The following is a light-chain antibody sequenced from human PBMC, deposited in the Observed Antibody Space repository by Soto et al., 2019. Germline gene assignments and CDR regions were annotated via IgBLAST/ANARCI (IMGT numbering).Light chain of an antibody. CDR1: QSVNRNS. J-gene: IGKJ3*01. V-gene: IGKV3-20*01. Sequence: EIVLTQSPGTLSLSPGERAALSCRASQSVNRNSLARYQQKPGQAPRLLIYGASSRATGIPDRCSGSGSGTDFTLTISGLEPEDFAVYYCQQYAGSPGFTFGPGTKVDFK. CDR3: QQYAGSPGFT. CDR2: GAS.